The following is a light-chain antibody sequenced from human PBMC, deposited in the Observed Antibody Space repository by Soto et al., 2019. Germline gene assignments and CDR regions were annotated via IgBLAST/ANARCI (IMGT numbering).Light chain of an antibody. J-gene: IGKJ2*01. Sequence: EVVLTVSPDSLSLSPGETATVSCRASQRVRSSFLAWYQQKPGQAPRLLIYGASNRATDVPDRFSGGGSGTDFSLTISRLEPQDFAVYFCHQYDISPFTFGQGTRL. CDR3: HQYDISPFT. V-gene: IGKV3-20*01. CDR2: GAS. CDR1: QRVRSSF.